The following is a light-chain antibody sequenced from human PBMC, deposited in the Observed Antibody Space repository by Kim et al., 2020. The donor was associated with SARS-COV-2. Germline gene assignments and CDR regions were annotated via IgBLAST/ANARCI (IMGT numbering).Light chain of an antibody. CDR3: QQYYSTPLT. V-gene: IGKV4-1*01. Sequence: ATINCKSSQSVLYSSNNKNYLAWYQQKPGQLPKLLIYWASTRESGVPDRFSGSGSGTDFTLTISSLQAEDVAVYYCQQYYSTPLTFGGGTKVDIK. CDR2: WAS. CDR1: QSVLYSSNNKNY. J-gene: IGKJ4*01.